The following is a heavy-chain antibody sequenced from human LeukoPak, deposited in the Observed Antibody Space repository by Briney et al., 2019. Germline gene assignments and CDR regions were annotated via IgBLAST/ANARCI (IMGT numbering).Heavy chain of an antibody. J-gene: IGHJ6*04. CDR3: AKDIVVPRPYYGMDV. V-gene: IGHV3-33*06. CDR2: IWYDGSNK. CDR1: GFTFSSYG. Sequence: SGGSLRLSCAAPGFTFSSYGMHWVRQAPGKGLEWVAVIWYDGSNKYYADSVKGRFTISRDNSKNTLYLQMNSLRAEDTAVYYCAKDIVVPRPYYGMDVWGKGTTVTVSS. D-gene: IGHD2-2*01.